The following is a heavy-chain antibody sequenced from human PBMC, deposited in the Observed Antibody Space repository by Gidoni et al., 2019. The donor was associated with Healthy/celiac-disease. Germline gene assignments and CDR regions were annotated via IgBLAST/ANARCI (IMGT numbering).Heavy chain of an antibody. V-gene: IGHV3-7*04. CDR2: IKQDGSEK. CDR3: ARDETGYSSSWYDAPYYYYGMDV. J-gene: IGHJ6*02. Sequence: EVQLVESGGGLVQPGGSLRLSCAASGFTFSSYWMRWGRQAPGQGLEGVANIKQDGSEKYYVDSLKGRFTISRDNAKNSLYLQMNSLRAEDTAVYYCARDETGYSSSWYDAPYYYYGMDVWGQGTTVTVSS. CDR1: GFTFSSYW. D-gene: IGHD6-13*01.